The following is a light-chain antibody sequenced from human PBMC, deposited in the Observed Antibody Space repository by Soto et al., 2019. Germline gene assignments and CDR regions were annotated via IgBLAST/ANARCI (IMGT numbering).Light chain of an antibody. CDR2: DAS. CDR3: QHYKSFPYT. J-gene: IGKJ2*01. CDR1: EYIGYF. Sequence: DIQMTQTPSTLSASVGDRVTITCRATEYIGYFLAWYQQAPGKAPQLLISDASKLQSGVPSRFSGSGAGTECTLTITSLQADDFATYDCQHYKSFPYTFGPGTKLDI. V-gene: IGKV1-5*01.